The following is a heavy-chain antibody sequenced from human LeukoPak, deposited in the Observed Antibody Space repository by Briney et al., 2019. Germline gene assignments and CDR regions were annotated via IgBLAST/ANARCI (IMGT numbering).Heavy chain of an antibody. Sequence: PSVKVSCKASGYTFTGYYMHWVRQAPGQGLEWMGWINPNSGGTNYAQKFQGRVTMTRDTSISTAYMELSRLRSDDTAVYYCERSMVRGAPSDYRGQGTLVTVSS. V-gene: IGHV1-2*02. D-gene: IGHD3-10*01. J-gene: IGHJ4*02. CDR1: GYTFTGYY. CDR3: ERSMVRGAPSDY. CDR2: INPNSGGT.